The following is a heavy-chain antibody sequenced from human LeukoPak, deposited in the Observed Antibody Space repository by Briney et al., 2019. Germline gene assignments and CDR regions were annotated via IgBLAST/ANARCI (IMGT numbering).Heavy chain of an antibody. CDR3: TRQRAILSSFDP. Sequence: PSETLSLTCTVSGGSISSYYWTWIRQPPGKGLEWIGYIYYSGITNYNPSLKSRVTISVDTSKNQFSLRLSSVTAADTAVYYCTRQRAILSSFDPWGQGTLVTVSP. V-gene: IGHV4-59*08. J-gene: IGHJ5*02. CDR1: GGSISSYY. CDR2: IYYSGIT. D-gene: IGHD2-15*01.